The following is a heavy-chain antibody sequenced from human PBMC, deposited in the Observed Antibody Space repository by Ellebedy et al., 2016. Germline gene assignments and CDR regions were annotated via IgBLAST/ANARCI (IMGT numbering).Heavy chain of an antibody. CDR3: ARPLDSGYDSAYFDY. CDR1: GYPFTGYD. CDR2: ISTHNGNT. Sequence: ASVKVSXKASGYPFTGYDITWVRRAPGQGLEWMGWISTHNGNTNFAQSFQGRVTMNTDTSTNTVYMELRGLRYDDTAVYYCARPLDSGYDSAYFDYWGQGTLVTVSS. J-gene: IGHJ4*02. V-gene: IGHV1-18*01. D-gene: IGHD5-12*01.